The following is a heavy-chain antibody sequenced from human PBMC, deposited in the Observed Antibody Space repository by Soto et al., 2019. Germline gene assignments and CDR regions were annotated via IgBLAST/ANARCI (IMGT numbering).Heavy chain of an antibody. J-gene: IGHJ4*02. CDR3: ARKPMVRGIIGYFDS. CDR1: GGSISSSSYY. D-gene: IGHD3-10*01. CDR2: IYYTGNT. Sequence: SETLSLTCTVSGGSISSSSYYWGWIRQPPGKGLEWIGSIYYTGNTYYNPSLKSRVSISVDTSKNQFSLKLSSVTAADTAVYYCARKPMVRGIIGYFDSWGQGTLVTVSS. V-gene: IGHV4-39*01.